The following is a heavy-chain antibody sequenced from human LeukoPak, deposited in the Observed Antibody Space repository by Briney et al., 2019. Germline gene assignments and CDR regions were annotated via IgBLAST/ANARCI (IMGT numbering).Heavy chain of an antibody. V-gene: IGHV3-48*03. J-gene: IGHJ6*03. CDR1: GFTFSSYE. D-gene: IGHD2-8*01. CDR3: AREARSCTNGVCYTGYYYYYMDV. Sequence: GGSLRLSCAASGFTFSSYEMNWVRQAPGKGLEWVSYISSSGSTIYYTDSVKGRFTISRDNAKNSLYLQMNSLRAEDTALYYCAREARSCTNGVCYTGYYYYYMDVWGKGTTVTVSS. CDR2: ISSSGSTI.